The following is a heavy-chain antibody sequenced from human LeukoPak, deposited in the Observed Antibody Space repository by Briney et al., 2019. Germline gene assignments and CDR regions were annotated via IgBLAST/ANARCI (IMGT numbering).Heavy chain of an antibody. CDR2: IYHSWST. D-gene: IGHD3-22*01. Sequence: PSQTLSLTCAVSGGSISSGGYSWGWIRPPPGKGLEWLGYIYHSWSTYYNPSLKSRVTISVDRSKNQFSLKLSTATAADTAVYYCARARTFTMIVVAPPNDAFDIWGQGTMVTVSS. J-gene: IGHJ3*02. CDR3: ARARTFTMIVVAPPNDAFDI. CDR1: GGSISSGGYS. V-gene: IGHV4-30-2*01.